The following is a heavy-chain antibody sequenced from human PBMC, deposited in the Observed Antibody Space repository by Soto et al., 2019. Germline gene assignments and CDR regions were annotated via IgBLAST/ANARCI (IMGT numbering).Heavy chain of an antibody. CDR1: GGSISSYY. Sequence: SETLSLTCTVSGGSISSYYWSWIRQPPGKGLEWIGYIYYSGSTNYNPSLKSRVTISVDTSKNQFSLKLSSVTAADTAVYYCARAVRDYYYYYMGVWGKGTTVTVSS. CDR3: ARAVRDYYYYYMGV. V-gene: IGHV4-59*01. J-gene: IGHJ6*03. CDR2: IYYSGST. D-gene: IGHD3-22*01.